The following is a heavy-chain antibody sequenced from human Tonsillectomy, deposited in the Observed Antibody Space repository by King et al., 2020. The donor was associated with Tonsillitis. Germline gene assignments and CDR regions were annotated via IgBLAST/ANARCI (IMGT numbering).Heavy chain of an antibody. Sequence: LVESGGGVVPPGRSLRLSCASSAFTFSSFGMHWVRQAPGKGLEWVAVIWSDGENKYYADSVKGRLTISRDNSKNTLFLQMNSLRAEDTAVYYCARSITGSTRGIDYWGQGTLVTVSS. D-gene: IGHD1-20*01. CDR1: AFTFSSFG. CDR3: ARSITGSTRGIDY. CDR2: IWSDGENK. J-gene: IGHJ4*02. V-gene: IGHV3-33*01.